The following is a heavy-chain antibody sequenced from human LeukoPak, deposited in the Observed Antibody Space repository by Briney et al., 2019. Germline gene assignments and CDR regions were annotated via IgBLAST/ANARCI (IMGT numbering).Heavy chain of an antibody. J-gene: IGHJ3*02. V-gene: IGHV1-8*02. CDR1: GYTFTGYY. D-gene: IGHD6-13*01. CDR3: ARGRNKQLARWGDAFDI. Sequence: ASVKVSCKASGYTFTGYYMHWVRQATGQGLEWMGWMNPNSGNTGYAQKFQGRVTMTRNTSISTAYMELSSLRSEDTAVYYCARGRNKQLARWGDAFDIWGQGTMVTVSS. CDR2: MNPNSGNT.